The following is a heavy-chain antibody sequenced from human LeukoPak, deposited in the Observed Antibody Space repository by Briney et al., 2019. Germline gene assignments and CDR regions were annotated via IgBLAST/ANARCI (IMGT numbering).Heavy chain of an antibody. D-gene: IGHD3-22*01. Sequence: SETLSLTCTVSGYSISSGYYWGWIRQPPGKGLEWTGSIYHSGSTYYNPSLKSRVTISVDTSKNQFSLKLSSVTAADTAVYYCARMGYYYDSSGYWEYFQHWGQGTLVTVSS. CDR2: IYHSGST. J-gene: IGHJ1*01. V-gene: IGHV4-38-2*02. CDR3: ARMGYYYDSSGYWEYFQH. CDR1: GYSISSGYY.